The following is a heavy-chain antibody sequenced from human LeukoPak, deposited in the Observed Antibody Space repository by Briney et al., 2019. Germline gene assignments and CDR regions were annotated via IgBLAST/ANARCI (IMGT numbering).Heavy chain of an antibody. V-gene: IGHV4-59*01. CDR1: GGSISSYY. CDR2: IYYSGST. Sequence: SETLSLTCTVSGGSISSYYWSWIRQPPGKGLEWIGYIYYSGSTNYNPSLKSRVTISVDTSKNQFSLKLSSVTAADTAVYYCARGGFSGGILRYFDLWGRGTLVTVSS. CDR3: ARGGFSGGILRYFDL. J-gene: IGHJ2*01. D-gene: IGHD2-15*01.